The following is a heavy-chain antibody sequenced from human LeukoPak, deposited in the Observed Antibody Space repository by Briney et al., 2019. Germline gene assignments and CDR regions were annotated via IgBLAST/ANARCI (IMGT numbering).Heavy chain of an antibody. D-gene: IGHD6-13*01. CDR1: GLNFNIQG. CDR2: IKQDGSEK. CDR3: ASKQQLVIWNWFDP. Sequence: GGSLRLSCVASGLNFNIQGMSWVRQAPGKGLEWVANIKQDGSEKYYVGSVKGRFTISRDNAKSSLYLQMNSLRAEDTAVYYCASKQQLVIWNWFDPWGQGTLVTVSS. V-gene: IGHV3-7*01. J-gene: IGHJ5*02.